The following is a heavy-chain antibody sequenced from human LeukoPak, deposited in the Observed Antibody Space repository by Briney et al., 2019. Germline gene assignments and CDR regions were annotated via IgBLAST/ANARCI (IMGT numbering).Heavy chain of an antibody. CDR3: ARGRGDYYDTRGYFDY. Sequence: ASVRVSCKASGYTFTGYYMHWVRQAPGQGLEWMGWINPNSGGTNYAQKFQGRVTMTRDTSISTAYMELSRLRSDDTAVYYCARGRGDYYDTRGYFDYWGQGTLVTVSS. D-gene: IGHD3-22*01. J-gene: IGHJ4*02. V-gene: IGHV1-2*02. CDR2: INPNSGGT. CDR1: GYTFTGYY.